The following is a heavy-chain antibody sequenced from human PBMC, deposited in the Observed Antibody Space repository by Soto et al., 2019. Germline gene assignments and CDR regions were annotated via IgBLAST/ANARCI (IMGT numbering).Heavy chain of an antibody. CDR2: VYHTGRT. V-gene: IGHV4-61*01. CDR1: VGSFKSGSYS. CDR3: ARNFAYFDS. J-gene: IGHJ4*02. D-gene: IGHD3-9*01. Sequence: QVQLQESGPGLVKPSETLSLTCTVSVGSFKSGSYSWSWIRQPPGKGMEWIGYVYHTGRTSYNPSVKTRVSISMETSKNHFSLNLDSVTAADTAVYFCARNFAYFDSWGQGTLVTVAS.